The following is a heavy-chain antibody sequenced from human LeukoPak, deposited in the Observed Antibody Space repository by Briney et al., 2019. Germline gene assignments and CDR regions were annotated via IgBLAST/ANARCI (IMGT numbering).Heavy chain of an antibody. CDR2: INHSGST. Sequence: KPSETLSLTCAVYGGSFSGYYWSWIRQPPGKGLEWIGEINHSGSTNYNPSLKSRVTISVDTSKNHFSQKLSSVTAADTAVYYCARGIEERRTKNHFDYWGQGTLVTVSS. CDR1: GGSFSGYY. V-gene: IGHV4-34*01. J-gene: IGHJ4*02. CDR3: ARGIEERRTKNHFDY. D-gene: IGHD1-1*01.